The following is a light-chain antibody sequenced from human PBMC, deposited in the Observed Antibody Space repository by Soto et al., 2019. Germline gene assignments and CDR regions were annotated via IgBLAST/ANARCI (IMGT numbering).Light chain of an antibody. J-gene: IGKJ4*01. CDR3: QQFSSYPLT. Sequence: EFVLTQSPGTLSLSPGERATLSCRASQTVRNNYLAWYQQKPGQAPRLLIYDASSRATGIPDRCSGGGSGTDFTLTISRLEPEDFAVYYCQQFSSYPLTCGGGTKVEIK. CDR1: QTVRNNY. V-gene: IGKV3-20*01. CDR2: DAS.